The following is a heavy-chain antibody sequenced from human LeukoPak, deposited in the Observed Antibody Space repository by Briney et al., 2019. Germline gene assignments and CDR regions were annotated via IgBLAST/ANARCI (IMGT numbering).Heavy chain of an antibody. V-gene: IGHV3-48*04. Sequence: PGGSLRLSCAVSGFTFRTYSMNWVRQAPGKGLEWLSYISSGSSPIYYADSVKGRFTISRDDAHNLVFLQMNSLRAEDTAVYYCARDFAQGGSYPVFDYWGQGTLVTVSS. CDR3: ARDFAQGGSYPVFDY. CDR1: GFTFRTYS. D-gene: IGHD1-26*01. J-gene: IGHJ4*02. CDR2: ISSGSSPI.